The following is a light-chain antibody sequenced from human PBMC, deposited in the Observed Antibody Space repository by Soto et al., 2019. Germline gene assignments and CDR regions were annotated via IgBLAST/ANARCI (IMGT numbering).Light chain of an antibody. J-gene: IGLJ2*01. CDR1: TGAVTSGHY. CDR3: LLSYIGARGV. Sequence: QAVVTQEPSLTVSPGGTVTLTCDSSTGAVTSGHYPYWFQQKTGQSPRTLSYDTSNKQSWTPARVSVSLLGGKGSLNRAGAQPEDEAEYYCLLSYIGARGVFGGGTKLTVL. CDR2: DTS. V-gene: IGLV7-46*01.